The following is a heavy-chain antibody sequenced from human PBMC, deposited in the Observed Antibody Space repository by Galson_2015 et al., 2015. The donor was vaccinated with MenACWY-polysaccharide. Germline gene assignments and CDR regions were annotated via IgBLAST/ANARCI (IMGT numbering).Heavy chain of an antibody. CDR3: AKRSGVTTGTDFDY. V-gene: IGHV3-23*01. Sequence: SLRLSCAASGFPFSSYAMSWVRQAPGKGLEWVSAISVTGGGTYYADSVKGRFTISRDNSKNTLYLQMNSLRAEDTAVYYCAKRSGVTTGTDFDYWGQGTLVTVSS. D-gene: IGHD1-1*01. CDR1: GFPFSSYA. J-gene: IGHJ4*02. CDR2: ISVTGGGT.